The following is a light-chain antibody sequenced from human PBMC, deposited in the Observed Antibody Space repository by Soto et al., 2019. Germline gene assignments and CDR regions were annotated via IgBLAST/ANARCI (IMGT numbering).Light chain of an antibody. V-gene: IGKV1-5*03. CDR2: KAT. Sequence: DIQMTQSPSTLSGPVGDRATITCRASQTISSWLAWYQEKPGKAPKLLIYKATTLKSGAPSRFSSSGSGTEVTLTISSLQPDDFATYYCQHYNSYSEAFGQGTKVELK. CDR3: QHYNSYSEA. J-gene: IGKJ1*01. CDR1: QTISSW.